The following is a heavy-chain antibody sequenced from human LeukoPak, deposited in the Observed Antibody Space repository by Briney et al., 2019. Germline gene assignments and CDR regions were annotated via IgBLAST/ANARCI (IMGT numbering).Heavy chain of an antibody. V-gene: IGHV1-8*01. CDR1: GYTFTSYN. D-gene: IGHD4-17*01. J-gene: IGHJ4*02. CDR3: ARGVAYGVVY. Sequence: ASAKVSCKASGYTFTSYNINWMRQATGQGLEWMGWVNPHSGNTGSAQKFQGRVTMTRNTSISTAYMELSSLKSDDTAVYYCARGVAYGVVYWGQGTLVTVSS. CDR2: VNPHSGNT.